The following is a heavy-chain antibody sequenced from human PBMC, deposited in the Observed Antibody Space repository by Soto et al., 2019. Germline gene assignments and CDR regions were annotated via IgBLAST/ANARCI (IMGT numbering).Heavy chain of an antibody. CDR1: GFTFSSYN. J-gene: IGHJ4*02. CDR2: ITDSSSSI. CDR3: ARISRGWYFDY. Sequence: GGSLRLSCEASGFTFSSYNMNWVRQAPGKGLEWVSSITDSSSSIYYADSVKGRFTISRDNAKNSLSLQMNSLRAEDTAVYYCARISRGWYFDYWGLGTLVTVSS. V-gene: IGHV3-21*01. D-gene: IGHD6-19*01.